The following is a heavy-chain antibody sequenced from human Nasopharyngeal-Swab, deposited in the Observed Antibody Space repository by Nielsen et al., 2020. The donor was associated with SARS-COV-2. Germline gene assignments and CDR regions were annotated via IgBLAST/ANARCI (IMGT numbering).Heavy chain of an antibody. V-gene: IGHV6-1*01. CDR2: TYYRSKWYN. Sequence: WIRQSQSRGLEWLGRTYYRSKWYNDYAVSVKSRITIIPDTSKNQFSLQLNSVTPEDTAVYYCARDGIAAAGYYYYYYGMDVWGQGTTVTVSS. J-gene: IGHJ6*02. CDR3: ARDGIAAAGYYYYYYGMDV. D-gene: IGHD6-13*01.